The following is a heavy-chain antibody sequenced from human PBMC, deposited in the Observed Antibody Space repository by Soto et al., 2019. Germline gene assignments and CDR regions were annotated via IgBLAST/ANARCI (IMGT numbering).Heavy chain of an antibody. D-gene: IGHD4-17*01. CDR2: ISGSGGST. CDR1: GFTFSSYA. V-gene: IGHV3-23*01. J-gene: IGHJ3*02. Sequence: GSLRLSCAASGFTFSSYAMSWVRQAPGKGLEWVSAISGSGGSTYYADSVKGRFTISRDNSKNTLYLQMNSLRAGDTAVYYCAKGPDYHDAFDIWGQGTMVTVS. CDR3: AKGPDYHDAFDI.